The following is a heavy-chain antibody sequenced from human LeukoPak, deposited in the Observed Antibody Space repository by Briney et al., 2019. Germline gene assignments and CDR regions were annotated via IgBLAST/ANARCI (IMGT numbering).Heavy chain of an antibody. CDR3: ARDPIVVVPAAKDYYYMDV. V-gene: IGHV3-23*01. D-gene: IGHD2-2*01. Sequence: GGSLRLSGAASGFTFSSYAMSWVRKAPGKGLKWVSTINDNGDGTYYADSVKGRFTISRDNSKNTLYLQMNSLRAEDTAVYYCARDPIVVVPAAKDYYYMDVWGKGTTVTVSS. CDR1: GFTFSSYA. CDR2: INDNGDGT. J-gene: IGHJ6*03.